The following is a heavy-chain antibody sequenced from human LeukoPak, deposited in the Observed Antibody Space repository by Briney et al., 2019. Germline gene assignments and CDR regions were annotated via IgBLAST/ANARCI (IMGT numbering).Heavy chain of an antibody. D-gene: IGHD2-15*01. CDR1: GYGFISYW. CDR2: IAPIDSYS. Sequence: GASLQTSSQGSGYGFISYWISWVRQMRGKRQEWMGRIAPIDSYSNYSPSFQGQVTISADKSISTAYLQWSSLEASDTAMYYCARQKAAGPFDYWGQGTLVTV. CDR3: ARQKAAGPFDY. J-gene: IGHJ4*02. V-gene: IGHV5-10-1*01.